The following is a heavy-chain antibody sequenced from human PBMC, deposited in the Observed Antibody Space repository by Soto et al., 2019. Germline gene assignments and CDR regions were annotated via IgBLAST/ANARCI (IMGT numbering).Heavy chain of an antibody. CDR1: RGSISSSSYD. D-gene: IGHD1-26*01. CDR3: ASRWTLATTTGDAFDL. CDR2: IYYSGSS. J-gene: IGHJ3*01. Sequence: SETLSLTCTVSRGSISSSSYDWGWIRQPPGKGLEWLGSIYYSGSSNYNYFLKSRVTMSVDMSRQQLSLNLNSVTAADSAVYYCASRWTLATTTGDAFDLWGQGTMVTVSS. V-gene: IGHV4-39*07.